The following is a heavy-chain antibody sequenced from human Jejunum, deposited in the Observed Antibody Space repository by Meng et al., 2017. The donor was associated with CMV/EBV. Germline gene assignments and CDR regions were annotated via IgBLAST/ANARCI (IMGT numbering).Heavy chain of an antibody. J-gene: IGHJ4*02. Sequence: ISSSSYYWGWVRQPPGKGLEWIGNINYSGTTYYNPSLRSRVTISLDPSRKQFSLQLNSVTAADTAVYHCARGCYTTSCYRGSFDYWGQGTLVTVSS. CDR2: INYSGTT. CDR1: ISSSSYY. V-gene: IGHV4-39*07. CDR3: ARGCYTTSCYRGSFDY. D-gene: IGHD2-2*02.